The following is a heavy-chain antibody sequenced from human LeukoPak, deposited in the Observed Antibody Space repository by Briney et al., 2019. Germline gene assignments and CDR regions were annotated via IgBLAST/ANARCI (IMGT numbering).Heavy chain of an antibody. V-gene: IGHV4-34*01. CDR2: INHSGST. J-gene: IGHJ4*02. CDR3: ARHAIDSSGYYLDYFDY. D-gene: IGHD3-22*01. Sequence: SETLSLTCAVYGGSFRNYYWSWIRQPPGKGLEWIGEINHSGSTKYNPSLKSRVTISVDTSKNRISLKLISVTAADTAVYSCARHAIDSSGYYLDYFDYWGQGTLVTVSS. CDR1: GGSFRNYY.